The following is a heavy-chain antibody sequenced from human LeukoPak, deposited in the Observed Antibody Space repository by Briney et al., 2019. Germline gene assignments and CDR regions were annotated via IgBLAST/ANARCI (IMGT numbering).Heavy chain of an antibody. D-gene: IGHD2-2*01. CDR1: GFTFSDYY. Sequence: GGSLRLSCSASGFTFSDYYMSWIRQAPGKGLEWVSYIGRSGVYTNYADSVKGRFTISRDNAKNSLYLQMNSLRAEDTAVYYCARWGQYCSSTNCSSLMRGDFWGQGTLVSVSS. J-gene: IGHJ4*02. V-gene: IGHV3-11*03. CDR2: IGRSGVYT. CDR3: ARWGQYCSSTNCSSLMRGDF.